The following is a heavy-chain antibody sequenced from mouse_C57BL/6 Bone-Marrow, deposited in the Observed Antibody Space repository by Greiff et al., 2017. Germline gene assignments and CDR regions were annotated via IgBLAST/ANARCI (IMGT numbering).Heavy chain of an antibody. V-gene: IGHV1-55*01. J-gene: IGHJ3*01. CDR3: AREGYDYGWFAY. D-gene: IGHD2-4*01. CDR1: GYTFTSYW. CDR2: IYPGSGST. Sequence: QVQLQQPGAELVKPGASVKMSCKASGYTFTSYWITWVKQRPGQGLEWIGDIYPGSGSTNYNEKFKSKATLTVDTSSSTAYMQLSSLTSEDSAVYYCAREGYDYGWFAYWGQGTLVTVSA.